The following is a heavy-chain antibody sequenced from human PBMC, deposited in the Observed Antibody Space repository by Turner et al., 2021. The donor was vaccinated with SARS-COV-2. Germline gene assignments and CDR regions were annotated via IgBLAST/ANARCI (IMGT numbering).Heavy chain of an antibody. CDR2: VYKGGNA. J-gene: IGHJ3*01. CDR1: GGTVYGRGYY. CDR3: VRTLKGITRPPGTFDL. Sequence: QVQFPESRPGLVKPSQTLSLTCTVAGGTVYGRGYYWTWIRQLPGRGLEWLGCVYKGGNAYYNPSLQDRLTLSGDTSMNQFYLTLSSVTVADTAVDYCVRTLKGITRPPGTFDLWGQGKVVTGSS. V-gene: IGHV4-31*03.